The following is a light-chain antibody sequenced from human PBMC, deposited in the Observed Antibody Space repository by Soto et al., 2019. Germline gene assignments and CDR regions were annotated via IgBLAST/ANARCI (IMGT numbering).Light chain of an antibody. CDR2: HVR. J-gene: IGLJ2*01. V-gene: IGLV2-14*01. CDR3: NSYTGSSTLV. Sequence: QSALTQPASVSGSPGQSITIFCTGTSSDIGGYNYVSWYQQHPGKAPKLMIYHVRNRPSGVSNRFSGSKSGNTASLTISGLQAEDEANYYCNSYTGSSTLVFGGGTKLTVL. CDR1: SSDIGGYNY.